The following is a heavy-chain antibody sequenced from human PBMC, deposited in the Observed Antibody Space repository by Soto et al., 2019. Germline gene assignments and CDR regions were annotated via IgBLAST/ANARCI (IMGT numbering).Heavy chain of an antibody. Sequence: ASETLSLTCTVSGGSISSSSYYWVWIRQPPGKGLEWIGSIYYSGSTYYNPSLKSRVTISVDTSKNQFSLKLSSVTAADTAVYYCARGPPRTDFWSAIYYGMDVWGQGTTVTVSS. J-gene: IGHJ6*02. CDR2: IYYSGST. CDR1: GGSISSSSYY. D-gene: IGHD3-3*01. CDR3: ARGPPRTDFWSAIYYGMDV. V-gene: IGHV4-39*07.